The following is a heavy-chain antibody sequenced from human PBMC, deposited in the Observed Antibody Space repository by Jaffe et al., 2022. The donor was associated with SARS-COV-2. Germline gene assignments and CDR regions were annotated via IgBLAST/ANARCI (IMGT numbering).Heavy chain of an antibody. Sequence: QVQLVESGGGVVQPGRSLRLSCAASGFTFSDYGMHWVRQSPGKGLEWVAVIWYDGSKQFYADSVKGRFTISRDNSENTLFLQMNSLRAEDTAVYYCARYVGLTSVFDYWGQGTLVTVSS. D-gene: IGHD2-15*01. CDR1: GFTFSDYG. V-gene: IGHV3-33*01. CDR3: ARYVGLTSVFDY. CDR2: IWYDGSKQ. J-gene: IGHJ4*02.